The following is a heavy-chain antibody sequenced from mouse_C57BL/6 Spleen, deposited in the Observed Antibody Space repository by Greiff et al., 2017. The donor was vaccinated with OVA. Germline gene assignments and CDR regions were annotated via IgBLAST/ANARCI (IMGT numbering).Heavy chain of an antibody. CDR1: GYTFTSYW. V-gene: IGHV1-64*01. CDR2: IHPNSGST. D-gene: IGHD2-2*01. J-gene: IGHJ3*01. Sequence: QVQLKQPGAELVKPGASVKLSCKASGYTFTSYWMHWVKQRPGQGLEWIGMIHPNSGSTNYNEKFKSKATLTVDKSSSTAYMQLSSLTSEDSAVYYCARSKGYDEGFAYWGQGTLVTVSA. CDR3: ARSKGYDEGFAY.